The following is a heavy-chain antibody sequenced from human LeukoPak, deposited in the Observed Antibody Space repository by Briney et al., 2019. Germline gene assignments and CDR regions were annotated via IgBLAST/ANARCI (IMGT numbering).Heavy chain of an antibody. CDR2: TSISSNYI. CDR1: GFTFSNYN. J-gene: IGHJ1*01. D-gene: IGHD6-19*01. CDR3: ARAALSWAVAGTMVQH. V-gene: IGHV3-21*01. Sequence: GGSLRLSCAAPGFTFSNYNMNWVRQAPGKGLEWVSCTSISSNYIYYPDSVKGRFTISRDNAKNSLYLQMNSLRAEDTAVYYCARAALSWAVAGTMVQHWGQGTLVTVSS.